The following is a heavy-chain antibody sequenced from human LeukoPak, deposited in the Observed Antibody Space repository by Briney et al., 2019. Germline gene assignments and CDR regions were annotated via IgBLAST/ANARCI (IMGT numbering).Heavy chain of an antibody. V-gene: IGHV3-33*01. CDR1: GFTFSNFG. CDR2: MWYDGTQK. Sequence: GGSLRLSCAASGFTFSNFGMHWVRQAPGMGLEWVAVMWYDGTQKYYADSVKGRFTISGDNSKKTLYLQMDCLRPEDTAVYYCARSVDTADYDYWGQGTLVTVSS. J-gene: IGHJ4*02. CDR3: ARSVDTADYDY. D-gene: IGHD5-18*01.